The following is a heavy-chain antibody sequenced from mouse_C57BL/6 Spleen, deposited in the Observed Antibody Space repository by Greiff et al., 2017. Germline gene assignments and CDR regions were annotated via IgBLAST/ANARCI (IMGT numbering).Heavy chain of an antibody. CDR1: GYTFTDYY. J-gene: IGHJ3*01. Sequence: QVQLQQSGPELVKPGASVKISCKASGYTFTDYYINWVKQRPGQGIEWIGWIYPGSGNTKYNEKFKGKATLTVDTSSSTAYMQLSSLTSEDSAVYFCARDSSGYAWFAYWGQGTLVTVSA. CDR2: IYPGSGNT. D-gene: IGHD3-2*02. V-gene: IGHV1-84*01. CDR3: ARDSSGYAWFAY.